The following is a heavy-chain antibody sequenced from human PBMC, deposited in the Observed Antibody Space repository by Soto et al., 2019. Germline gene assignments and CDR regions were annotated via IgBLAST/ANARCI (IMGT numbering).Heavy chain of an antibody. V-gene: IGHV3-30*18. Sequence: LRLSCAASGFTFSSHGMHWVRQAPGKGLERVAVISYDGIREHYADSVKGRFTISRDNSKNMLYLQMNSLRTEDTAVYYCAKDLVVAGIGEFDYWGQGTLVTVSS. CDR2: ISYDGIRE. CDR3: AKDLVVAGIGEFDY. CDR1: GFTFSSHG. D-gene: IGHD6-19*01. J-gene: IGHJ4*02.